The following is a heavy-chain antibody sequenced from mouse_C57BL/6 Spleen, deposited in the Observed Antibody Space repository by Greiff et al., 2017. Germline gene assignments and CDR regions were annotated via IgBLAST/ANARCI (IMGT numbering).Heavy chain of an antibody. CDR1: GYTFTEYT. Sequence: VQLQESGAELVKPGASVKLSCKASGYTFTEYTIHWVKQRSGQGLEWIGWFYPGSGSIKYNEKFKDKATLTADKSSSTVYMELSRLTSEDSAVYFCARHEEGTTVVENYYAMDYWGQGTSVTVSS. V-gene: IGHV1-62-2*01. J-gene: IGHJ4*01. D-gene: IGHD1-1*01. CDR2: FYPGSGSI. CDR3: ARHEEGTTVVENYYAMDY.